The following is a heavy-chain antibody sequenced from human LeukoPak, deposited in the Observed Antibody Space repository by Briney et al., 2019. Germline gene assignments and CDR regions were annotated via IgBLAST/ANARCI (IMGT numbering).Heavy chain of an antibody. CDR2: ISGSGGST. V-gene: IGHV3-23*01. D-gene: IGHD6-19*01. CDR1: GFTFSSYA. CDR3: AKGHPKGAVAGPQRLDP. J-gene: IGHJ5*02. Sequence: GGSLRLSCAASGFTFSSYAMSWVRQAPGKGLEWVSAISGSGGSTYYADSVKGRFTISRDNSKNTLYLQMNSLRAEDTAVYYCAKGHPKGAVAGPQRLDPWGQGTLVTVSS.